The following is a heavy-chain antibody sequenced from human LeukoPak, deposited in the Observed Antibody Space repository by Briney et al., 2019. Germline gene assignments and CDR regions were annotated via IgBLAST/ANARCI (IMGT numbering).Heavy chain of an antibody. CDR3: ARVSDGDYL. V-gene: IGHV4-31*03. CDR2: IYYSGST. Sequence: PSETLSLTCTVSGGSISNSSYYWSWIRQHPGKGLEWIGYIYYSGSTYYNPSLKSRVTISVDTSKNQFSLKLSSVTAADTAVYYCARVSDGDYLWGQGTLVTVSS. D-gene: IGHD4-17*01. J-gene: IGHJ5*02. CDR1: GGSISNSSYY.